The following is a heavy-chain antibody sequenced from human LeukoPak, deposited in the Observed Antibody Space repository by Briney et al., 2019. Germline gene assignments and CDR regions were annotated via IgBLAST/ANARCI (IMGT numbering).Heavy chain of an antibody. CDR3: ARDFYWDGSGSYFDAFGI. CDR2: ISAYNGNT. CDR1: GYTFTSYG. J-gene: IGHJ3*02. Sequence: ASVKVSCKASGYTFTSYGISWVRQAPGQGLEWMGWISAYNGNTKYAQKFQGRVTMTTDTSTSTVYMELRSLGSDDTAVYYCARDFYWDGSGSYFDAFGIWGQGTMVTVSS. V-gene: IGHV1-18*01. D-gene: IGHD3-10*01.